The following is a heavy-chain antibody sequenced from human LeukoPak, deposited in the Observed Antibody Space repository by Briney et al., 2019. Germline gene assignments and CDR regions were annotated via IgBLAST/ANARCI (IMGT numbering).Heavy chain of an antibody. Sequence: GTSVKVSCKASGFTFTSSAMQWVRQARGQRLEWIGWIVVGSGNTNYAQKFQERVTITRDMSTSTAYMELSSLRSEDTAVYYCAAPHGQLERHGYYYYGMDVWGQGTTVTVSS. D-gene: IGHD1-1*01. J-gene: IGHJ6*02. CDR1: GFTFTSSA. CDR3: AAPHGQLERHGYYYYGMDV. V-gene: IGHV1-58*02. CDR2: IVVGSGNT.